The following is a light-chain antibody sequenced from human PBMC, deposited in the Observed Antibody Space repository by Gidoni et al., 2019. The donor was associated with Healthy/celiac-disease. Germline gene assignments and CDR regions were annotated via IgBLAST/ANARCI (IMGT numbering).Light chain of an antibody. Sequence: QSVLTQPPSVSAAPGQKVTSSCSGSSSNIGTNDVSWYQQLPGTAPQLLIYDNAKRPPGIPDRFSGSTSGTSATLGITGLQTEDEANYYCGTWDNSLSAAFNWVFGGGTRLTVL. CDR3: GTWDNSLSAAFNWV. V-gene: IGLV1-51*01. J-gene: IGLJ3*02. CDR1: SSNIGTND. CDR2: DNA.